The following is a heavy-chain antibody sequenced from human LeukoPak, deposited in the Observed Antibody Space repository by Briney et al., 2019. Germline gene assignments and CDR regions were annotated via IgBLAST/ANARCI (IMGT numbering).Heavy chain of an antibody. V-gene: IGHV4-38-2*02. CDR2: IYHSGNT. D-gene: IGHD1-26*01. CDR3: ARAVGATTYWGFDY. J-gene: IGHJ4*02. CDR1: GYSVSSGFY. Sequence: PSGTLSLTCTVSGYSVSSGFYWGWIRLPPGKGLEWVGIIYHSGNTYYNPSLKSRVTMSLDTSKNQFSLRLTSVTAADTAVYYCARAVGATTYWGFDYWGRGTLVTVSS.